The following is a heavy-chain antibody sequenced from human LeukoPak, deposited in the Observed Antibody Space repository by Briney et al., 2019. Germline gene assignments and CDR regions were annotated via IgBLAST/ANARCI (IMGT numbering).Heavy chain of an antibody. CDR2: ISWNSGSI. CDR3: AKGLPRGYSYGLTY. Sequence: PGRSLRLSCAASGFTFDDYAMHWVRQAPGKGLEWVSGISWNSGSIGYADSVKGRFTITRDNAKNSLYLQMNSLRAEDTALYYCAKGLPRGYSYGLTYWGQGTLVTASS. D-gene: IGHD5-18*01. J-gene: IGHJ4*02. CDR1: GFTFDDYA. V-gene: IGHV3-9*01.